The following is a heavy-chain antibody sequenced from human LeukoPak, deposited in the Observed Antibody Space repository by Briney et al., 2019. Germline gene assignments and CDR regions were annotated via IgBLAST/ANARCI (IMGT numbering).Heavy chain of an antibody. Sequence: GGSLRLSCAASGFTFSSYWMSWVRQAPGKGLEWVANIKQDGSEKYYVDSVKGRFTISRDNAKNSLYLQMNSLRAEDTAVYYCARRNLQWLANYYYYYMDVWGKGTTVTISS. J-gene: IGHJ6*03. CDR2: IKQDGSEK. V-gene: IGHV3-7*01. CDR3: ARRNLQWLANYYYYYMDV. D-gene: IGHD6-19*01. CDR1: GFTFSSYW.